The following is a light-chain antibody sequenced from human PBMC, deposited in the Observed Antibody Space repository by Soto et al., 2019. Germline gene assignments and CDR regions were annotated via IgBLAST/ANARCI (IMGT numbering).Light chain of an antibody. Sequence: DIVLTQSPGTLSFSPGERANLSFRAIESVSSKLVWYQKKPGQAPRLLIYGASSRATGIPDRFSGSGSGTDFTLTISRLEPEDFAVYYCQQYGSSPLTFGGGTKVDI. V-gene: IGKV3-20*01. CDR2: GAS. J-gene: IGKJ4*01. CDR3: QQYGSSPLT. CDR1: ESVSSK.